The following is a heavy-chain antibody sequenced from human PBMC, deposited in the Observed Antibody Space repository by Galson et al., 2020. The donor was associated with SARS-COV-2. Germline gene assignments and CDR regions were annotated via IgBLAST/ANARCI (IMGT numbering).Heavy chain of an antibody. D-gene: IGHD6-19*01. CDR2: ITHSGDA. CDR3: ARARPSRSGLYYYYHMDV. CDR1: GESFSPNY. V-gene: IGHV4-34*01. J-gene: IGHJ6*03. Sequence: SQTLSLTCAVFGESFSPNYWNWVRLSPGRGLEWIGEITHSGDASYNPSLKSRVTISIDTSKNQFSLSLRSVTAADTAIYYCARARPSRSGLYYYYHMDVWAKGTTVTVSS.